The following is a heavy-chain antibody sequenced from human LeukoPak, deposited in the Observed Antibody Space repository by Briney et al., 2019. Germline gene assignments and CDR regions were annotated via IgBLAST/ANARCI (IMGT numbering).Heavy chain of an antibody. CDR3: ARGGGAFCGSDCHRNLDL. CDR2: ISGSGSST. CDR1: GVTLSSYA. V-gene: IGHV3-23*01. J-gene: IGHJ5*02. D-gene: IGHD2-21*02. Sequence: GGSLRLSCSASGVTLSSYAMRCVCQPRGKGLEWVGAISGSGSSTYYADSVKGRFTISRDNSKNTLDLQMNSLGAEDTAVYYCARGGGAFCGSDCHRNLDLWGQGTLVTVSS.